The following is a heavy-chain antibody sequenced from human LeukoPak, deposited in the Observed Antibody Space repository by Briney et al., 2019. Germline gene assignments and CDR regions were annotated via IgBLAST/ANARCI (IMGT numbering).Heavy chain of an antibody. CDR3: ARHGGESIVAMILHAFDI. CDR2: IYYSGST. J-gene: IGHJ3*02. Sequence: SETLSLTCTVSGGSISSYSWSWTGQPPGKGLEWIGSIYYSGSTNYNPSLKSRVTMSVDTSKNQFSLKLSSVTAADTAVYYCARHGGESIVAMILHAFDIWGQGTRVTVSS. D-gene: IGHD5-12*01. V-gene: IGHV4-59*08. CDR1: GGSISSYS.